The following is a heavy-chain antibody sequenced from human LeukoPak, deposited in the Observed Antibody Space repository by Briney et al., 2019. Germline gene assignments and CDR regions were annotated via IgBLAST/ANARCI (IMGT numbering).Heavy chain of an antibody. Sequence: GASVKVSCKVSGYTLTELSMHWVRQAPGQGLEWMGGFDTEDDETIYAQKFQGRVTMTEDTSTDTAYMELSSLRSEDTAVYYCATGGFSAYYYDSSGYYSFDYWGQGTLVTVSS. CDR2: FDTEDDET. J-gene: IGHJ4*02. CDR1: GYTLTELS. D-gene: IGHD3-22*01. V-gene: IGHV1-24*01. CDR3: ATGGFSAYYYDSSGYYSFDY.